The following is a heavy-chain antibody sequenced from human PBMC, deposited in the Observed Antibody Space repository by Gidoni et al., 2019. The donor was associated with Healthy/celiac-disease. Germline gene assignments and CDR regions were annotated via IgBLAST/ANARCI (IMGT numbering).Heavy chain of an antibody. CDR3: ARGGVDPLDY. Sequence: EVQLVETGGGLIQHGGSLRLSCSASGFTVSSNYMSWVRQAPGKGLEWVSVIYSGGSTSYADSVKCRFTISRDNSKNTLYLQMNSLRAEDTAVYYCARGGVDPLDYWGQGTMVTVSS. D-gene: IGHD5-12*01. CDR2: IYSGGST. CDR1: GFTVSSNY. V-gene: IGHV3-53*02. J-gene: IGHJ4*02.